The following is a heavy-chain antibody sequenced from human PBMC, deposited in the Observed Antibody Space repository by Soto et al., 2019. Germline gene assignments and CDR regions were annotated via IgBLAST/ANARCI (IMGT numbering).Heavy chain of an antibody. CDR2: IYSSGST. V-gene: IGHV4-39*01. J-gene: IGHJ5*02. CDR1: GGSISSSSFR. CDR3: ARRERAAGTDWWFDP. D-gene: IGHD6-13*01. Sequence: SETLSLTCTVSGGSISSSSFRWGWIRQPPGKGLEWIGSIYSSGSTYYSPSLKSRVTISVDTSKNQFSLKLSSVTAADTAVYYCARRERAAGTDWWFDPWGQGTLVTISS.